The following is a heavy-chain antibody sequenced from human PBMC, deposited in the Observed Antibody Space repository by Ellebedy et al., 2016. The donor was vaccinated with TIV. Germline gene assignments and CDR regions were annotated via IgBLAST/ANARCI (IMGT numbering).Heavy chain of an antibody. Sequence: GGSLRLSCAASGFTFSSYGMHWVRQAPGKGLEWVAVISYDGSNKYYADSVKGRFTISRDNSKNTVYLQMNSLRAEDTAVYYCAREATLQFNWFDPWGQGTLVTVSS. CDR1: GFTFSSYG. CDR2: ISYDGSNK. D-gene: IGHD4-11*01. CDR3: AREATLQFNWFDP. V-gene: IGHV3-30*03. J-gene: IGHJ5*02.